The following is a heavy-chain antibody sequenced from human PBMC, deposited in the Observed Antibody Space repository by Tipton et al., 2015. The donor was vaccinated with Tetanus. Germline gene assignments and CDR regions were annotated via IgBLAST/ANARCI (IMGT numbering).Heavy chain of an antibody. Sequence: TLSLTCTVSGGSISSYYWSWIRQPPGKGLEWIGYIYYSGSTNYNPSLKSRVTISVNTSKNQFSLKLSSVTAADTAVYYCARSTGSGNYFDNWGQGILVAVSS. D-gene: IGHD3-10*01. CDR3: ARSTGSGNYFDN. CDR1: GGSISSYY. V-gene: IGHV4-59*01. J-gene: IGHJ4*02. CDR2: IYYSGST.